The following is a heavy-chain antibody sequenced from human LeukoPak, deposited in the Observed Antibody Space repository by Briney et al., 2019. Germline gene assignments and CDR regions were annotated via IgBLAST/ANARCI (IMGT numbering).Heavy chain of an antibody. CDR1: GLTFSSYA. D-gene: IGHD6-13*01. CDR3: ARASAAAGTYWFDP. J-gene: IGHJ5*02. V-gene: IGHV3-64*01. CDR2: ISSNGGST. Sequence: PGGSLRLSCAASGLTFSSYAMHWVRQAPGKGLEYVSAISSNGGSTYYANSVKGRFTISRDNSKNTLYLQMGSLRAEDMAVYYCARASAAAGTYWFDPWGQGTLVTVSS.